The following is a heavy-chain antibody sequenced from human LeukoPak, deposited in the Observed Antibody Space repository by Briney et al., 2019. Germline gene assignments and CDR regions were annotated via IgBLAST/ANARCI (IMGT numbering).Heavy chain of an antibody. J-gene: IGHJ3*02. CDR3: ARLAYYDNSGSSRPFDI. D-gene: IGHD3-22*01. Sequence: SGPTLVNPTQTLTLTCSFSGFSLTTSPLGVGWIRLPPGKALEWLAVIYWDDDKRYNPSLRTRLTVTTATSKNQVVLIMTNMDPVDTATYYCARLAYYDNSGSSRPFDIWGQGTRVTVSS. V-gene: IGHV2-5*02. CDR2: IYWDDDK. CDR1: GFSLTTSPLG.